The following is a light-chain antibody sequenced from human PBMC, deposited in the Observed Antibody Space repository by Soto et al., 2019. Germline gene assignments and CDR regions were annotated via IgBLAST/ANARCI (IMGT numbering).Light chain of an antibody. CDR2: GAS. V-gene: IGKV3-20*01. Sequence: EIVLTQSPGTLSLSPGGRATLSCRASQSIRSNYVAWYQQKPGQGPRLLIYGASSRATGIPDRFSGSGSGTDFTLIISRLEPEDFAMYYCQQYGSSPRTFGQGTKVDIK. CDR3: QQYGSSPRT. J-gene: IGKJ1*01. CDR1: QSIRSNY.